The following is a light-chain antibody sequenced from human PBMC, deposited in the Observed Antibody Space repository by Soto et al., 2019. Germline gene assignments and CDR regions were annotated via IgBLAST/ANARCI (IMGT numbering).Light chain of an antibody. CDR1: SSDVGGYNY. Sequence: QSALTQPPSASGSPGQSVTISCTGTSSDVGGYNYVSWYQQYPGRAPKLMIYEVTKRPSGVPARFSGSNSGNTASLTVSWLQAEDEAENYCTSYALSNNFFFVFGGGTKVTVL. CDR3: TSYALSNNFFFV. J-gene: IGLJ3*02. CDR2: EVT. V-gene: IGLV2-8*01.